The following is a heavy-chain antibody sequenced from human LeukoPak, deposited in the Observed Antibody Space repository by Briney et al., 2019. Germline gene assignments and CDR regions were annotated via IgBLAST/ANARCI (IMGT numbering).Heavy chain of an antibody. CDR2: INPSGGST. CDR3: ARGRAAAGMDYFDY. J-gene: IGHJ4*02. Sequence: ASVKVSCKASGYTLTTYYIHWVRQAPGQGLEWMGMINPSGGSTTYAQKFQGRVTMTRDTSTSTVYMELSSLRSEDTAVFYCARGRAAAGMDYFDYWGQGTLVTVSS. CDR1: GYTLTTYY. D-gene: IGHD6-13*01. V-gene: IGHV1-46*01.